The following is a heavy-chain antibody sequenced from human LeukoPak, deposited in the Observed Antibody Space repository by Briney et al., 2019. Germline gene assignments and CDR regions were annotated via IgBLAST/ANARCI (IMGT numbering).Heavy chain of an antibody. Sequence: PGGSLRLSCAASGFTFSSYAMSWVRQAPGKGLEWVSAISGSGGSTYYADSVKGRFTISRDNSKNTLYLQMNSLRAEDTAVYYCAKSIGSGIRLPAFGVMDVWGKGTTVTVSS. CDR3: AKSIGSGIRLPAFGVMDV. D-gene: IGHD2-2*01. J-gene: IGHJ6*03. CDR1: GFTFSSYA. V-gene: IGHV3-23*01. CDR2: ISGSGGST.